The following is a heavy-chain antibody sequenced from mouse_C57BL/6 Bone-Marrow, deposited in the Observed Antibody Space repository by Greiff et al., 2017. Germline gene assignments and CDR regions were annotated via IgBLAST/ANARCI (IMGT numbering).Heavy chain of an antibody. CDR3: AREVHITTVVANWYFDV. CDR2: ILPGSGST. D-gene: IGHD1-1*01. CDR1: GYTFTGYW. V-gene: IGHV1-9*01. Sequence: QVQLQQSGAELMKPGASVKLSCKATGYTFTGYWIEWVKQRPGHGLEWIGEILPGSGSTNYNEKFTGKATFTADTSSNTAYMQLSSLTTEDSAIYYCAREVHITTVVANWYFDVWGTGTTVTVSS. J-gene: IGHJ1*03.